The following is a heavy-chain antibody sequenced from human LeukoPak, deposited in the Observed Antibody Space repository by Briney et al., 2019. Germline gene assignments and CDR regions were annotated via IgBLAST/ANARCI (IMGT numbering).Heavy chain of an antibody. D-gene: IGHD6-6*01. V-gene: IGHV4-31*03. CDR3: ARIERSSYSLGFDY. Sequence: PSETLSLTCTVSGGSISRGGYYWTWIRQHPGKGLVWIGHIYYRGTSFYNPSLTSRVTISVDTSNNQFSLKLTAVNDADTAVYYCARIERSSYSLGFDYWGQGTLVTVSS. CDR1: GGSISRGGYY. J-gene: IGHJ4*02. CDR2: IYYRGTS.